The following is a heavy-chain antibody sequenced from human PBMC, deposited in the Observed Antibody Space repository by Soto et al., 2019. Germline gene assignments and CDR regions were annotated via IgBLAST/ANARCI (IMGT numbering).Heavy chain of an antibody. D-gene: IGHD3-22*01. CDR3: ARNYYDSGGGFDY. V-gene: IGHV3-53*01. CDR2: IYSGGST. Sequence: EVQLVESGGGLIQPGGSLRLSCVASGFTVSSNYMSWVRQAPGKGLEWVSVIYSGGSTYYEDSVKGRFTISRENSKNTLYLQMNSLRAEDTAVYYCARNYYDSGGGFDYWGQGTLVTVSS. CDR1: GFTVSSNY. J-gene: IGHJ4*02.